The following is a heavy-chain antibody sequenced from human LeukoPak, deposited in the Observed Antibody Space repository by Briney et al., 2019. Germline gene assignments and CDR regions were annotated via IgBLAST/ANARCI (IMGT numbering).Heavy chain of an antibody. D-gene: IGHD1-26*01. J-gene: IGHJ4*02. CDR1: GGSISTYY. CDR2: IHYSGST. CDR3: ASGPRSGSYDF. Sequence: LSETLSLTCTFSGGSISTYYWTWIRQPPGKGLEWIGYIHYSGSTNYNSSLKNRVTISIDTSKNQFSLKLSSMTAADAAVYYCASGPRSGSYDFWGQGALVIVSS. V-gene: IGHV4-59*01.